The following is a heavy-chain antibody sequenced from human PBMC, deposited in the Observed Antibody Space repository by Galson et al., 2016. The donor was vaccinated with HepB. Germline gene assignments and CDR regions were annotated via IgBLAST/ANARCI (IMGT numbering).Heavy chain of an antibody. V-gene: IGHV3-33*01. CDR2: IWFAGSNK. J-gene: IGHJ4*02. D-gene: IGHD4-17*01. CDR1: GFTFNTYG. Sequence: SLRLSCAASGFTFNTYGMHWVRQAPGKGLEWVAIIWFAGSNKSYADSVKGRFSVARDNSTNTLHLQMNSLRAEDTAVYYCARGNYGDYSFDYWGQGTLVTVSS. CDR3: ARGNYGDYSFDY.